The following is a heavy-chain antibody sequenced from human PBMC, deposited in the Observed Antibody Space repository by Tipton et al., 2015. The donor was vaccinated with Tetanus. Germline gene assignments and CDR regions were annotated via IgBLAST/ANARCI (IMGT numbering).Heavy chain of an antibody. CDR3: ARDPPLAVPGPEFDY. CDR2: IKKDESEK. V-gene: IGHV3-7*01. CDR1: GFTVSSNY. Sequence: SLRLSCAASGFTVSSNYMSWVRQAPGKGLEWVANIKKDESEKDYVDSVKGRFTISRDNAKNSLYLQMNSMTVEDTAVYYCARDPPLAVPGPEFDYWGQGTLVTVSS. D-gene: IGHD6-19*01. J-gene: IGHJ4*02.